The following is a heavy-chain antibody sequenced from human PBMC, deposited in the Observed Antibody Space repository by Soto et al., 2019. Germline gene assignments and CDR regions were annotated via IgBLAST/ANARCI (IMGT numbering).Heavy chain of an antibody. Sequence: QVQLVQSGAEVKKPGASVKVSCKASGYTFTSYYMHWVRQAPGQGLEWMGIINPSGGSTSYAQKFQGRVTMTRDTSTSTVYMELSSLRSEDTAVYYCARGQLAAAGYDAFDIWGQGTMVTVSS. CDR2: INPSGGST. D-gene: IGHD6-13*01. V-gene: IGHV1-46*03. CDR3: ARGQLAAAGYDAFDI. CDR1: GYTFTSYY. J-gene: IGHJ3*02.